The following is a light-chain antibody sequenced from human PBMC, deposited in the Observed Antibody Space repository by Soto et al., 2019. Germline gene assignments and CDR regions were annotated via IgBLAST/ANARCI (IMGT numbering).Light chain of an antibody. CDR2: GAS. CDR3: QQYGTSPLT. CDR1: QSVRSNS. Sequence: PGESDTLSCTASQSVRSNSLAWYQQKPGQAPRLLMFGASGRATGTPPRFSGRGSGTDFTLTISRLEPEDFAVYYCQQYGTSPLTFGGGTKVDI. V-gene: IGKV3-20*01. J-gene: IGKJ4*01.